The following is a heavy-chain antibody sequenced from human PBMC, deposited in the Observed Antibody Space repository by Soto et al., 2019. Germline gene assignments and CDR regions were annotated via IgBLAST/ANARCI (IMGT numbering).Heavy chain of an antibody. CDR2: ISGSGGST. V-gene: IGHV3-23*01. Sequence: PWGSLRLSCAASGFTFSSYAMSWVRQAPGKGLEWVSAISGSGGSTYYADSVKGRFTISRDNSKNTLYLQMNSLRAEDTAVYYCAKRGSTYYDISPINEDFDYWGQGTLVTVSS. D-gene: IGHD3-9*01. J-gene: IGHJ4*02. CDR3: AKRGSTYYDISPINEDFDY. CDR1: GFTFSSYA.